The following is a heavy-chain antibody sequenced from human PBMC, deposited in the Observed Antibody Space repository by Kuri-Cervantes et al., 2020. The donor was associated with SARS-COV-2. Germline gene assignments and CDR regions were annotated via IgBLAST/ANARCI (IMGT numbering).Heavy chain of an antibody. V-gene: IGHV3-7*01. Sequence: GESLKISCAASGFTFSSHTMNWVRQAPGKGLEWVANIKQDGSERFSVDAVTGRFIISRDNAKNLLYLQMNSLRAEDTAVYFCARVLGYGWFDPWGQGTLVTVSS. CDR2: IKQDGSER. J-gene: IGHJ5*02. CDR3: ARVLGYGWFDP. CDR1: GFTFSSHT. D-gene: IGHD1-1*01.